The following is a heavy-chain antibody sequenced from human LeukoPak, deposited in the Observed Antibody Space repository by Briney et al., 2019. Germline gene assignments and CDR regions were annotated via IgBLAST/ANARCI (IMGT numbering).Heavy chain of an antibody. CDR3: ATWAFYHNLDV. V-gene: IGHV3-43*02. CDR2: IKADGSGT. J-gene: IGHJ6*02. D-gene: IGHD2/OR15-2a*01. Sequence: PGGSLRLSCAASGFNIGPYAMYWVRQGPGRGLEWVSVIKADGSGTFYSDSVRGRFITSRDNSKNSLYLQMSSLTSDDTALYYCATWAFYHNLDVWGQGTTVAVSS. CDR1: GFNIGPYA.